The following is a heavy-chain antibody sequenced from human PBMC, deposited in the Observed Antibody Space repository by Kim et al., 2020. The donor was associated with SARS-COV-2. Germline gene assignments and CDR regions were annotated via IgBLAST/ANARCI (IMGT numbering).Heavy chain of an antibody. CDR1: GGPINSRGYY. CDR3: ARPGEGIGDTFDY. Sequence: SETLSLTCSVSGGPINSRGYYWGWIRQSPGKGLEWIGSIYYAGSTYYNPSLEGRVTISVDPSKSQLSLRLTSVTAADTAVYYCARPGEGIGDTFDYWGQGTLVTVSS. D-gene: IGHD3-16*01. CDR2: IYYAGST. V-gene: IGHV4-39*01. J-gene: IGHJ4*02.